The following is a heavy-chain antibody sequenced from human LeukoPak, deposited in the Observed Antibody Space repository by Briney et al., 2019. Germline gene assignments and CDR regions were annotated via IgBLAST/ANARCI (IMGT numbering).Heavy chain of an antibody. CDR2: ISGSGAST. CDR1: GFTFSSYA. V-gene: IGHV3-23*01. D-gene: IGHD6-13*01. Sequence: GGSLRLSCAASGFTFSSYAMSWVRQAPGKGLEWASAISGSGASTYYADSVKGRFTISRDNSKNTLYLQMNSLRAEDTAVYYCAITLPRAAAGSFDYWGQGTLVTVSS. CDR3: AITLPRAAAGSFDY. J-gene: IGHJ4*02.